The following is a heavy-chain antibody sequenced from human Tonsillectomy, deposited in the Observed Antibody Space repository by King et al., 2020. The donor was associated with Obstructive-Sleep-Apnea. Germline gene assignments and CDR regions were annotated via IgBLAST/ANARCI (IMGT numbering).Heavy chain of an antibody. CDR2: ISSSSSTI. J-gene: IGHJ4*02. D-gene: IGHD6-13*01. CDR3: ARSGIAAAGSFDY. Sequence: VQLVESGGGLVQPGGSLRLSLAASGFTFSSYTMNWVRQAPGKGLGWVSYISSSSSTIYYAESVKGRFTISRDNAKNSLYLQMNSLRAEDTAVYYCARSGIAAAGSFDYWGQGTLVTVSS. CDR1: GFTFSSYT. V-gene: IGHV3-48*04.